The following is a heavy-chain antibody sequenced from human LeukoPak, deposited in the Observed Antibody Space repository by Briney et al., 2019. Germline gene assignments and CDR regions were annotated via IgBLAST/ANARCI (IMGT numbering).Heavy chain of an antibody. CDR3: ARDLGELWKMDV. CDR1: GFTLSSYS. CDR2: ISCSSSYI. D-gene: IGHD3-10*01. V-gene: IGHV3-21*01. Sequence: GGPLRLSCAASGFTLSSYSMKWVRQAPGEGLEGVSSISCSSSYIYYAHSVKGRSTISRDNAKNSLYLQMNSLRAEDTAVYYCARDLGELWKMDVWGKGTTVTVSS. J-gene: IGHJ6*04.